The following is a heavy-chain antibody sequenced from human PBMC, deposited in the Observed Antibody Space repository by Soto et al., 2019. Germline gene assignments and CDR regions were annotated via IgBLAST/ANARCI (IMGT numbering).Heavy chain of an antibody. CDR2: IYYSGST. J-gene: IGHJ6*02. CDR3: ARVSYCSSTSCYEGYYYYGMDV. V-gene: IGHV4-31*03. Sequence: SETLSLTCTVSGGSISSGGYYWSWIRQHPGKGLEWIGYIYYSGSTYYNPSLKSRVTISVDTSKNQFSLKLSSVTAADTAVYYCARVSYCSSTSCYEGYYYYGMDVWGQGTTVTVSS. CDR1: GGSISSGGYY. D-gene: IGHD2-2*01.